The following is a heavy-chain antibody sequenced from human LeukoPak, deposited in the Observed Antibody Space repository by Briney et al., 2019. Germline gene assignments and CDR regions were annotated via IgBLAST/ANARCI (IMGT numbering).Heavy chain of an antibody. CDR3: ASPQEQAHGDAFDI. Sequence: ASVKVSCMASGYTFTNYGISWVRQAPGQGLEWMGWISDYSGNTNYAQTLKSRVTITTDTSKSTAYMELRSLRSDDTAVFYCASPQEQAHGDAFDIWGQGTMVTVSS. D-gene: IGHD1/OR15-1a*01. V-gene: IGHV1-18*01. CDR2: ISDYSGNT. CDR1: GYTFTNYG. J-gene: IGHJ3*02.